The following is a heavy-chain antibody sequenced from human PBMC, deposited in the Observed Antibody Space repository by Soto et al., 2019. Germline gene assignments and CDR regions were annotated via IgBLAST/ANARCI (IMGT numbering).Heavy chain of an antibody. CDR1: GVSITSYY. CDR2: MYTKERT. CDR3: ARDDYKDGGNNWFDP. J-gene: IGHJ5*02. V-gene: IGHV4-4*07. D-gene: IGHD3-16*01. Sequence: PSGTLSLTCTVAGVSITSYYWGWIRRPAGKGLEWIGRMYTKERTNYNLSFTSRVTLSVDTSKNQFSLKLNAVTAADTAVYYCARDDYKDGGNNWFDPWGQGTLVTVSS.